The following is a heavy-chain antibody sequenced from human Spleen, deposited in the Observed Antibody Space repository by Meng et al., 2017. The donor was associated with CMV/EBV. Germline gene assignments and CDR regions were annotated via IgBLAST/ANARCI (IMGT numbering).Heavy chain of an antibody. V-gene: IGHV1-8*02. D-gene: IGHD2-2*01. CDR1: GYTFTDHY. CDR3: ARGASSTSWHFDY. J-gene: IGHJ4*02. CDR2: INPNSGNT. Sequence: KASGYTFTDHYLHWVRQATGQGLEWMGWINPNSGNTGYAQKFQGRVTMTRNTSISTAYMELSSLRSEDTAVYYCARGASSTSWHFDYWGQGTLVTVSS.